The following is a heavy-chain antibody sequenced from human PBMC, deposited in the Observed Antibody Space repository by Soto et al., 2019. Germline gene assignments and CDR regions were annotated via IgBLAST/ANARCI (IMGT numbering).Heavy chain of an antibody. V-gene: IGHV4-34*01. Sequence: QVQLQQWGAGLLKPSETLSLTCAVSGGSFSAYYWTWIRQPPGRGLEWIGEIDHSGSTNYNPSLEGRVTMSIDTAKNRYSLNLTSVTAADTAVYSCVRGLRYSGMEVWGQGTTVTVS. D-gene: IGHD2-15*01. CDR3: VRGLRYSGMEV. CDR2: IDHSGST. J-gene: IGHJ6*02. CDR1: GGSFSAYY.